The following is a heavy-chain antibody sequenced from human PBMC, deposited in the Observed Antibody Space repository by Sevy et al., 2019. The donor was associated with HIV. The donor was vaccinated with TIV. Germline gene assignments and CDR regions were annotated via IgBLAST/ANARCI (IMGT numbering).Heavy chain of an antibody. J-gene: IGHJ6*03. D-gene: IGHD6-13*01. Sequence: SETLSLTCTVSGGSISSYYWSWIRQPPGKGLEWIGYIYYSGSINYNPSLKSRVTISVDTSKNQFSLKLSSVTAADTAVHYCGRGGGSWYGGYYYYYYMDVWGKGTTVTVSS. CDR1: GGSISSYY. CDR2: IYYSGSI. CDR3: GRGGGSWYGGYYYYYYMDV. V-gene: IGHV4-59*01.